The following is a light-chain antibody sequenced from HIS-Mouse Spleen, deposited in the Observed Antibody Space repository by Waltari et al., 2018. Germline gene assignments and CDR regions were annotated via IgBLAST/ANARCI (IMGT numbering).Light chain of an antibody. V-gene: IGLV3-10*01. CDR3: YSTDSSGNHRV. CDR1: ALPKNY. Sequence: SYELTQPPSVSVSPGQTARITCSGDALPKNYAYWYQQKSGQAPVLVIYEAAKRPSGIPERFSGSSSGTMATLTISAAQVEDEADYYCYSTDSSGNHRVFGGGTKLTVL. CDR2: EAA. J-gene: IGLJ2*01.